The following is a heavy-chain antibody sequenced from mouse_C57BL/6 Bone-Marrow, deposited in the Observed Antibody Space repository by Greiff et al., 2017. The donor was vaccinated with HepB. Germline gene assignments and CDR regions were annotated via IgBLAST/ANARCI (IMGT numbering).Heavy chain of an antibody. V-gene: IGHV1-4*01. CDR3: ASLPSFAY. D-gene: IGHD2-10*01. CDR1: GYTFTSYT. CDR2: INPSSGYT. Sequence: QVHVKQSGAELARPGASVKMSCKASGYTFTSYTMHWVKQRPGQGLEWIGYINPSSGYTKYNQKFKDKATLTADKSSSTAYMKLSSLTSEDSAVYYCASLPSFAYWGQGTLVTVSA. J-gene: IGHJ3*01.